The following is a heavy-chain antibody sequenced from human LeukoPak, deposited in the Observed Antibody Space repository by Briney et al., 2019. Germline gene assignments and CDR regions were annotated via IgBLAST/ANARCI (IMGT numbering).Heavy chain of an antibody. J-gene: IGHJ3*02. D-gene: IGHD3-22*01. CDR3: ASYDIRVYGVVSYVFDI. CDR2: IIPIFGTA. CDR1: GGTFSSYA. Sequence: ASVKVSCKASGGTFSSYAISWVRQAPGQGLEWMGGIIPIFGTANYAQKFQGRVTITTDESTSTAYMELSSLRSEDTAVYYCASYDIRVYGVVSYVFDIGAKGKMVTV. V-gene: IGHV1-69*05.